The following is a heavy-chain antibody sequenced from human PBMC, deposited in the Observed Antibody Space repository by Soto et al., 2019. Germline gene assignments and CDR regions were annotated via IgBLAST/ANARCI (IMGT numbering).Heavy chain of an antibody. Sequence: ASVKVCCKASGYTFKSYGTSWVRQAPGQEHEWMGCISAFNRNTNYAQKLQGRVTMTTDTSTSTAYIELRSLRSDDTAVYYCARRDDYVWGSYYDNAFDIWGQGTMVTVS. J-gene: IGHJ3*02. V-gene: IGHV1-18*01. CDR2: ISAFNRNT. CDR1: GYTFKSYG. CDR3: ARRDDYVWGSYYDNAFDI. D-gene: IGHD3-16*01.